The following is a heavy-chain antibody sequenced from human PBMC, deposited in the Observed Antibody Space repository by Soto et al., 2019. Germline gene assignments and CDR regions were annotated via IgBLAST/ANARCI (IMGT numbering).Heavy chain of an antibody. Sequence: GGSLRLSCAASGFTFSSSWMSWVRQAPGKGLEWVATIKEDGSETYYVDSVRGRFTISRDNAKNSLSLQMNSLRAEDTAVYYCATYSGSYWGWFDPWGQGTLVTVSS. D-gene: IGHD1-26*01. V-gene: IGHV3-7*05. CDR2: IKEDGSET. CDR3: ATYSGSYWGWFDP. J-gene: IGHJ5*02. CDR1: GFTFSSSW.